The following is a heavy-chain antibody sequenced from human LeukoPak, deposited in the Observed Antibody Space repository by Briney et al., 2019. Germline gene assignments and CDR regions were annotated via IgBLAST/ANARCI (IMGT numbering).Heavy chain of an antibody. V-gene: IGHV1-2*02. D-gene: IGHD3-22*01. CDR1: GYTFTGYY. Sequence: ASVTVSCKASGYTFTGYYMHWVRQAPGQGLGWMGWINPNSGGTNYAQKFQGRVTMTRDMSISTAYMELSRLSSDDTAVYYCARVMHDSSGYYYVFDYWGQGTLVTVSS. J-gene: IGHJ4*02. CDR3: ARVMHDSSGYYYVFDY. CDR2: INPNSGGT.